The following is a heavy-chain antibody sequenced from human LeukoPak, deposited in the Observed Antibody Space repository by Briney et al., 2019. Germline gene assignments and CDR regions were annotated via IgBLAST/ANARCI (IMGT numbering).Heavy chain of an antibody. CDR3: ARVLGGYF. CDR2: ISSTSTYI. V-gene: IGHV3-21*01. CDR1: AFTFNSYS. D-gene: IGHD3-16*01. Sequence: GVYLTLYCAASAFTFNSYSMIWLGQASGKGLEWCSSISSTSTYIYYEDSVKGRFTISRDNAKNALNLQMNSLRAEDTAVYYCARVLGGYFWGQRTMVTVSS. J-gene: IGHJ3*01.